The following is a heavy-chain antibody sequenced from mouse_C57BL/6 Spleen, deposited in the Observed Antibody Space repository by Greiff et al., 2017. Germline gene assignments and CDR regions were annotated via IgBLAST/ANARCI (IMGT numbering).Heavy chain of an antibody. D-gene: IGHD1-1*01. CDR2: ISPSSGYT. Sequence: QVQLQQSGAELAKPGASVKLSCKASGYTFTSYWMHWVQQRPGQGLEWIGSISPSSGYTKYNQKFKDKATLTADKSSSTAYMQLSSLTYEDSAVYYCARGYYGSSPDAMDYWGQGTSVTVSA. CDR3: ARGYYGSSPDAMDY. V-gene: IGHV1-7*01. CDR1: GYTFTSYW. J-gene: IGHJ4*01.